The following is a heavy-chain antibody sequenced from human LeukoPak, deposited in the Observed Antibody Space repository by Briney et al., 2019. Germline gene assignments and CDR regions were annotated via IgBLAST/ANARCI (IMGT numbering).Heavy chain of an antibody. V-gene: IGHV3-48*01. Sequence: GGSLRLSCAASGFTFSGYSMNWVRQAPGKGLEWVSYITSSSSAIYYADSVKGRFTISRDNARNSLYLQMNSLRAEDTAVYYCARVRGSYHFDYWGQGTLVTVSS. D-gene: IGHD1-26*01. CDR2: ITSSSSAI. J-gene: IGHJ4*02. CDR3: ARVRGSYHFDY. CDR1: GFTFSGYS.